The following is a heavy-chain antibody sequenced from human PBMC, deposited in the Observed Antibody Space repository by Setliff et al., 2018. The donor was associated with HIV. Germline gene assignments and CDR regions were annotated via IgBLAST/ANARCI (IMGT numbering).Heavy chain of an antibody. V-gene: IGHV4-4*09. CDR3: ARSERWRDGYNPDNFDY. J-gene: IGHJ4*02. Sequence: PSETLSLTCTVSGDSISSYFWSWIRQSPGKGLEWIGFRSTTGSTNYNPSLRSRVTRSVDTSKNQFSLKLYSVTAADTAVCYCARSERWRDGYNPDNFDYWGQGTLVTVSS. CDR2: RSTTGST. CDR1: GDSISSYF. D-gene: IGHD5-12*01.